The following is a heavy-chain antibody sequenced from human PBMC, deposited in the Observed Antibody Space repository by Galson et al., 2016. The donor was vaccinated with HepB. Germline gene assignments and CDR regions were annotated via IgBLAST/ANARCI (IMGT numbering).Heavy chain of an antibody. CDR2: IYSNSDTT. J-gene: IGHJ6*03. CDR1: GFTVSNYP. Sequence: SLRLSCAVSGFTVSNYPMHWVRQAPGKELEFVSNIYSNSDTTYYAASVKGRFTISRDFSSNTLYLQMSSLTTEDTATYYCVKGGWPLSEGYSFYMAVWGQGTPVTVSS. V-gene: IGHV3-64D*06. CDR3: VKGGWPLSEGYSFYMAV. D-gene: IGHD6-19*01.